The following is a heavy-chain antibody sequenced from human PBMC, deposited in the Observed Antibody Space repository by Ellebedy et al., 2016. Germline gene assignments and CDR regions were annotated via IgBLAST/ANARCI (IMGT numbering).Heavy chain of an antibody. CDR3: ARGSSSFLPRYNWFDP. J-gene: IGHJ5*02. D-gene: IGHD6-13*01. CDR1: GGTFSSYA. CDR2: IIPIFGTA. V-gene: IGHV1-69*13. Sequence: ASVKVSCKASGGTFSSYAISWVRQAPGQGLEWMGGIIPIFGTANYAQKFQGRVTITADESTSTAYMELSSLRSEDTAVYYCARGSSSFLPRYNWFDPWGQGTLVTVSS.